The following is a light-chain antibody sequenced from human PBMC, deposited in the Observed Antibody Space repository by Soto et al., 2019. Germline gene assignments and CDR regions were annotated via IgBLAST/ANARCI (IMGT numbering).Light chain of an antibody. CDR2: GAS. V-gene: IGKV3-15*01. CDR3: QQYNNWPRT. Sequence: EIVMTQSPVTLSVSPGERVTLSCRASHSVRSNFAWYQQKPGQAPRLLIYGASTRVTGVPARFSGSGSGTEFTLTISSLQSEDFAIYYCQQYNNWPRTFGQGTKVEIK. CDR1: HSVRSN. J-gene: IGKJ1*01.